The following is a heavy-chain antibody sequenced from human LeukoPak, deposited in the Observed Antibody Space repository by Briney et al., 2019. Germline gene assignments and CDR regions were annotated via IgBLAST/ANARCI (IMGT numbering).Heavy chain of an antibody. V-gene: IGHV1-2*02. Sequence: ASVKVSCKASGYTFTGYYMHWVRQAPGQGLEWMGWINPNSGGTNYAQKFQGRVTMTRDTSISTAYMELSRLRSDDTAVYYCARSGSGYYPYYYYGMDVWGQGTTVTVSS. CDR2: INPNSGGT. J-gene: IGHJ6*02. CDR1: GYTFTGYY. CDR3: ARSGSGYYPYYYYGMDV. D-gene: IGHD3-22*01.